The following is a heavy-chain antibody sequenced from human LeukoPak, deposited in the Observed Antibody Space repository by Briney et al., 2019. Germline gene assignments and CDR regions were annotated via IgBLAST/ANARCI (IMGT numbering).Heavy chain of an antibody. CDR3: TTGRDVLLWFGENVLFDY. CDR1: GFTFSNAW. D-gene: IGHD3-10*01. CDR2: IKSKTDGGTT. V-gene: IGHV3-15*01. Sequence: PGGSLRLSCAASGFTFSNAWMSWVRQAPGKGLEWVGRIKSKTDGGTTDYAAPVKGRFTISRDDSKNTLYLQMNSLKTEDTAVYYCTTGRDVLLWFGENVLFDYWGQGTLVTVSS. J-gene: IGHJ4*02.